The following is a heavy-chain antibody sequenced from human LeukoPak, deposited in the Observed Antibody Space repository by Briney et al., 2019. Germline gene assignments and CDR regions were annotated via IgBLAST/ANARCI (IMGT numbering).Heavy chain of an antibody. D-gene: IGHD3-9*01. Sequence: GGSLRLSCAASGFTFSSYAMSWVRQAPGKGLEWVSAISGSGGSTYYADSVKGRSTISRDNSKNTLYLQMNSLRAEDTAVYYCAKDHPTHYDILTGYYEPYYFDYWGQGTLVTVSS. CDR1: GFTFSSYA. J-gene: IGHJ4*02. CDR3: AKDHPTHYDILTGYYEPYYFDY. V-gene: IGHV3-23*01. CDR2: ISGSGGST.